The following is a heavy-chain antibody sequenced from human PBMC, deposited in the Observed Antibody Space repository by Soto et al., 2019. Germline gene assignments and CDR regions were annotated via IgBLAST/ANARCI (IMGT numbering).Heavy chain of an antibody. V-gene: IGHV3-33*01. Sequence: QVQVVESGGGVVQPGRSLRLSCAASGFTFSSFGMHWVRQAPGKGLEWVSLIWYDGSKKSYGDSVKGRFTISRDNSRNTVYLQFNSPRAANTALYYCPRDASYYSLWVGYYVSRNGMNVWGQGTTVTVTS. D-gene: IGHD3-3*01. CDR3: PRDASYYSLWVGYYVSRNGMNV. J-gene: IGHJ6*02. CDR2: IWYDGSKK. CDR1: GFTFSSFG.